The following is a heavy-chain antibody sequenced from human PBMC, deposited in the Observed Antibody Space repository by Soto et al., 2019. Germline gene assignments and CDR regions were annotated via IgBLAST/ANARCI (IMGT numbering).Heavy chain of an antibody. Sequence: QITLKESGPTLVKPTQTLTLTCTLSGFSLSTSGVGVGWIRQPPGKALEWLALIYWDDDKRYSPSLKSRLTITKDTSKKQVVLTMTNMDPVDTVTYYCAHRRVAVAGTYAFDIWGQGTMVTVSS. CDR2: IYWDDDK. CDR1: GFSLSTSGVG. V-gene: IGHV2-5*02. J-gene: IGHJ3*02. D-gene: IGHD6-19*01. CDR3: AHRRVAVAGTYAFDI.